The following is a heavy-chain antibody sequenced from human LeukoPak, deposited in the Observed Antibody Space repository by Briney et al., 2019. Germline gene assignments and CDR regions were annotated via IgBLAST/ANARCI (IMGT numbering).Heavy chain of an antibody. CDR3: ARDLEVPAATYWTLKNYYYYGMDV. Sequence: GSLRLSCAASGFTFSSYSMNWVRQAPGKGLEWVSSIISSSSYIYYADSVKGRFTISRDNAKNSLYLQMNSLRAEDTAVYYCARDLEVPAATYWTLKNYYYYGMDVWGQGTTVTVSS. CDR2: IISSSSYI. J-gene: IGHJ6*02. CDR1: GFTFSSYS. D-gene: IGHD2-2*01. V-gene: IGHV3-21*01.